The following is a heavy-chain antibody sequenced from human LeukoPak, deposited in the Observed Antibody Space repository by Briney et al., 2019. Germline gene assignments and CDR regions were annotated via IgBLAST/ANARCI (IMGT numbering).Heavy chain of an antibody. J-gene: IGHJ4*01. V-gene: IGHV4-39*01. CDR1: GASISSSSYF. Sequence: SGTQTLICTVSGASISSSSYFWGWIRQPPGKGLEWIGSIYYSGNTYYNPSLKSRVTISVDTSNNQFSLKLSSVTAADTAVYYCARLKEGIDYWGHGSLVTVSS. CDR2: IYYSGNT. CDR3: ARLKEGIDY. D-gene: IGHD3-10*01.